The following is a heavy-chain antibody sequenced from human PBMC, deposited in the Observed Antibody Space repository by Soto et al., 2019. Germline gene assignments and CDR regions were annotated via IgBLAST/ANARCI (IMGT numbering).Heavy chain of an antibody. Sequence: QVQLVQSGTEVKMPGSSVKVSCKAFGGTFSDHAVSWVRQAPGQGLEWMGVIIPFFKGTKYAQKFQGRLTITADDSTSTAYMDLYSLISEDTAVYYCARDVQVNYFDNTYHYYAMDVWGQGTTVIVSS. CDR3: ARDVQVNYFDNTYHYYAMDV. V-gene: IGHV1-69*01. CDR2: IIPFFKGT. CDR1: GGTFSDHA. D-gene: IGHD3-9*01. J-gene: IGHJ6*02.